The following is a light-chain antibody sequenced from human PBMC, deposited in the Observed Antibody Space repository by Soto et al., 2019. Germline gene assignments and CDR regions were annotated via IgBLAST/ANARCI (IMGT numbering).Light chain of an antibody. Sequence: EIVLTQSPATLSLSPGEIATLSFSASESVGSNVAWYQQKVGQAPRLLIHGATTRATGIPARFSGSGSGTEFTLTISSLQPDDFATYYCQHYNSYSEAFGQGTKVDIK. CDR2: GAT. CDR3: QHYNSYSEA. V-gene: IGKV3-15*01. CDR1: ESVGSN. J-gene: IGKJ1*01.